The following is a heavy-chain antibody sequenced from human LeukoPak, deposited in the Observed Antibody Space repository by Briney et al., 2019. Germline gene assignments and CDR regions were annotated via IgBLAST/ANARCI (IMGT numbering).Heavy chain of an antibody. CDR1: GGSISSSRYS. V-gene: IGHV4-39*01. J-gene: IGHJ4*02. Sequence: PSETLSLTCSVSGGSISSSRYSWGWIRQPPGKGLEWIGSIYYSGSTYYNPSLKSRVTISVDTSKNQFSLKLSSVTAADTAVYYCARHRYCGGDCYLIDYWGQGTLVTVSS. CDR3: ARHRYCGGDCYLIDY. CDR2: IYYSGST. D-gene: IGHD2-21*02.